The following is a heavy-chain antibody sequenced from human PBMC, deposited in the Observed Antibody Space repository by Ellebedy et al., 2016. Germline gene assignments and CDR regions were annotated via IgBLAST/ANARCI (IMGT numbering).Heavy chain of an antibody. V-gene: IGHV4-4*07. J-gene: IGHJ4*02. CDR1: GGSFSNYY. CDR2: VDSSGST. D-gene: IGHD1-26*01. Sequence: GSLRLSCTVSGGSFSNYYWSWIRQPAGKGLQWIGRVDSSGSTNFNPSLKSRVIMSLDTSKNQFSLRLTSLTAADTAVYYCARGIVTPFFDSWGQGTLVTVSS. CDR3: ARGIVTPFFDS.